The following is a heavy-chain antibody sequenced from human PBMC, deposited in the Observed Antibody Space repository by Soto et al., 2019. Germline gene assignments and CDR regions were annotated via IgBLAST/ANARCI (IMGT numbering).Heavy chain of an antibody. CDR2: IYHSGST. Sequence: SETLSVTCAVSGGSISSSNWWSWVRQPPGKGLEGVGEIYHSGSTNYNASLKRRVTISVDTSKNQFSLKLSSVAAADTAVYYCARDRITMVRGVSYYYYGMDVWGQGTTVTVSS. V-gene: IGHV4-4*02. CDR1: GGSISSSNW. D-gene: IGHD3-10*01. CDR3: ARDRITMVRGVSYYYYGMDV. J-gene: IGHJ6*02.